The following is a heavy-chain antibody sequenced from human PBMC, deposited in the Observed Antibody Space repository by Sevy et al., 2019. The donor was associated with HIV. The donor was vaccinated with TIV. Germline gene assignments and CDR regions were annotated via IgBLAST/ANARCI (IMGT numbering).Heavy chain of an antibody. V-gene: IGHV3-30*18. J-gene: IGHJ6*02. Sequence: GVSLRLSCAASGFTFSSYGMHWVRQAPGKGLEWVAVISYDGSNKYYADSVKGRFTISRANSKNTLYLQMNSLRAEDTAVYYCAKVLPRSSSWYYYYYGMDVWGQGTTVTVSS. D-gene: IGHD6-13*01. CDR1: GFTFSSYG. CDR2: ISYDGSNK. CDR3: AKVLPRSSSWYYYYYGMDV.